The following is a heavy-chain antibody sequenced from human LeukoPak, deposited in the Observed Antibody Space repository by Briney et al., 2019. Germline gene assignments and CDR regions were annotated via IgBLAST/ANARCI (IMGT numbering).Heavy chain of an antibody. J-gene: IGHJ4*02. CDR2: IYYSGST. Sequence: SETLSLTCSVSGVSISSYYWSWIRQPPGKGLEWIGYIYYSGSTTYNPSLKSRVTISIDTPKNQFSLRLSSVTAADTAVYYCARGDSPHFDYWGQGTLVTVSS. V-gene: IGHV4-59*08. D-gene: IGHD2-21*02. CDR3: ARGDSPHFDY. CDR1: GVSISSYY.